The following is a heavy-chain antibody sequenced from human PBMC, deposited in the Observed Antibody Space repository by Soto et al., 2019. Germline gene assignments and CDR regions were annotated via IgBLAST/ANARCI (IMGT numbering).Heavy chain of an antibody. D-gene: IGHD3-22*01. CDR2: INPNSGGT. V-gene: IGHV1-2*04. CDR1: GYTFTGYY. Sequence: ASVKVSCKASGYTFTGYYMHWVRQAPGQGLEWMGWINPNSGGTNYAQRFQGWVTMTRDTSISTAYMGLSRLRSDETAVYYCAWSSGAWDAFDIWGQGTMVTVSS. CDR3: AWSSGAWDAFDI. J-gene: IGHJ3*02.